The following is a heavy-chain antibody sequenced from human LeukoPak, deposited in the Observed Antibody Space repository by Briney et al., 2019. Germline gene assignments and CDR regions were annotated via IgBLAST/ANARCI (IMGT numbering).Heavy chain of an antibody. V-gene: IGHV4-59*08. CDR3: AKLGHSDGWYLWAVDY. Sequence: PSETLSLTCAVSGGSITGHYWNWIRQTPGMRLEWIGYTSYSRTTIYNSYFKGRVTMSIDTSKNQLYLYLTSVTATDTAVYYCAKLGHSDGWYLWAVDYWGRGTMVIVSS. D-gene: IGHD6-19*01. CDR1: GGSITGHY. J-gene: IGHJ3*01. CDR2: TSYSRTT.